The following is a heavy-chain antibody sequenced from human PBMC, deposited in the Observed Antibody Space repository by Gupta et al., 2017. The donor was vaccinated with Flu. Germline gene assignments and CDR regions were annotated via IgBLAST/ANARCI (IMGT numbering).Heavy chain of an antibody. Sequence: QITLKESGPTLVKPTQTLTLTCTFSGFSLSTSGVGVAWIRQPPGKALEWLALIYWDDAKRYSPSLRSRLTITKDTSKNQVVLTMTYIDPVDTATYFCAHSADYYTNNWFDPWGQGTLVTVSS. CDR3: AHSADYYTNNWFDP. V-gene: IGHV2-5*02. D-gene: IGHD3-10*01. CDR2: IYWDDAK. J-gene: IGHJ5*02. CDR1: GFSLSTSGVG.